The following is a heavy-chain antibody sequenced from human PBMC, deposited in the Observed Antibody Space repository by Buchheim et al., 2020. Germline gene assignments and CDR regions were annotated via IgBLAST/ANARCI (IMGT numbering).Heavy chain of an antibody. Sequence: QVQLQESGPGLVKPSETLSLTCTVSGGSINNYYWAWIRQPPGKGLEWIGYIYYTGFTSYNPSLKHRITMSVDTSQKWVSLKLNSVAAGDTAVYFCARQEPYAWRAYGMDVWGQGTT. CDR3: ARQEPYAWRAYGMDV. V-gene: IGHV4-59*08. CDR2: IYYTGFT. D-gene: IGHD3-3*01. CDR1: GGSINNYY. J-gene: IGHJ6*02.